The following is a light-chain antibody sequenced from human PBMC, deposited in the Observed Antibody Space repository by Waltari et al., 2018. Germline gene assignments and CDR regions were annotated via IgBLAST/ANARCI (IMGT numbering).Light chain of an antibody. J-gene: IGKJ1*01. CDR3: QHHNNWPPRWT. CDR2: GAS. V-gene: IGKV3-15*01. Sequence: EIVMTQSPATLSVSPGERATLSCRASQSVSSKLAWYQQKPGQAPRRLIYGASTRATGVPARFSGSGSGPEYILTISSLQSEDFAVYYCQHHNNWPPRWTFGQGTKVEIK. CDR1: QSVSSK.